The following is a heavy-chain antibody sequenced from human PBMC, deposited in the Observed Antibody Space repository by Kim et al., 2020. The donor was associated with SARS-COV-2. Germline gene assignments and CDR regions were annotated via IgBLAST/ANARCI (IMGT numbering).Heavy chain of an antibody. CDR1: GGTFSSYA. CDR2: IIPIFGTA. J-gene: IGHJ6*02. Sequence: SVKVSCKASGGTFSSYAISWVRQAPGQGLEWMGGIIPIFGTANYAQKFQGRVTITADESTSTAYMELSSLRSEDTAVYYCARGSSGLLVQHPPPPLNGMDVWGQGTTVTVSS. D-gene: IGHD6-19*01. CDR3: ARGSSGLLVQHPPPPLNGMDV. V-gene: IGHV1-69*13.